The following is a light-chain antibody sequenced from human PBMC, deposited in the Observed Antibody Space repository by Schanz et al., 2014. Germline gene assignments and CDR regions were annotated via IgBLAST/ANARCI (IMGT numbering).Light chain of an antibody. CDR2: SAS. CDR3: QQYNNWPRT. V-gene: IGKV3-15*01. CDR1: QSVNNN. J-gene: IGKJ2*01. Sequence: EIVMTQSPATLSVSPGERATLSCRASQSVNNNLAWYQQNPGQAPRLLIYSASTRATAIPARFSGSGSGTEFTLTISSLQSEDFAVYYCQQYNNWPRTFGQGTKLEIK.